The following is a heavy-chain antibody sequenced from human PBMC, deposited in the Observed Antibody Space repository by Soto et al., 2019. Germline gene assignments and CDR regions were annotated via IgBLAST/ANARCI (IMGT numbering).Heavy chain of an antibody. Sequence: GGSLRLSCAASGFTFSSYGMHWVRQAPGKGLEWVAVISYDGSNKYYADSVKGRFTISRDNSKNTLYLQMNSLRAEDTAVYYCAKVRGSGTDNWFDPWGQGTLVTVSS. J-gene: IGHJ5*02. CDR1: GFTFSSYG. CDR3: AKVRGSGTDNWFDP. V-gene: IGHV3-30*18. D-gene: IGHD3-10*01. CDR2: ISYDGSNK.